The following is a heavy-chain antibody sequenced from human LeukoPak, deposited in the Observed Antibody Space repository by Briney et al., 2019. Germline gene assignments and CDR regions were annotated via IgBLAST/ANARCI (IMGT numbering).Heavy chain of an antibody. CDR1: GGSISSSNW. V-gene: IGHV4-4*02. CDR3: ARGWPRNWNDVPRRHHYFDY. D-gene: IGHD1-1*01. J-gene: IGHJ4*02. CDR2: IYHSGST. Sequence: PSETLSLTCAVSGGSISSSNWWSWVRQPPGKGLEWIGEIYHSGSTNYNPSLKSRVTISVDKSKNQFSLKLSSVTAADTAVYYCARGWPRNWNDVPRRHHYFDYWGQGTLVTVSS.